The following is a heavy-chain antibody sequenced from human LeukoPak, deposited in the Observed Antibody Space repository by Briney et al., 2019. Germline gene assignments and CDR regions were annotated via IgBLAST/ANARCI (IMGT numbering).Heavy chain of an antibody. CDR2: MNPNSGNT. J-gene: IGHJ5*02. Sequence: ASVKVSCKASGYTFTTYDINWVRQATGQGLEWMRWMNPNSGNTGYAQKFQGRVTMTRNTSISTAYMELGSLRSEDTAVYYCARGPNKSDGGNSGSAWFDPWGQGTLVTVSS. D-gene: IGHD4-23*01. CDR1: GYTFTTYD. V-gene: IGHV1-8*01. CDR3: ARGPNKSDGGNSGSAWFDP.